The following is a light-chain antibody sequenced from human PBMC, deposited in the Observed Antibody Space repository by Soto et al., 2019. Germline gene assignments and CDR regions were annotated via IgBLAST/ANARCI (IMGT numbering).Light chain of an antibody. CDR1: QTISSW. CDR2: KAS. CDR3: QHYNSYSEA. Sequence: DIQMTQSPSTLSGSVGDRVTITCRASQTISSWLAWYQQKTGKAPKLLIYKASTIKSGVPSRFSGSGSGTEFTLTISSLQPDDFATYYCQHYNSYSEAFGQGTKLDIK. J-gene: IGKJ1*01. V-gene: IGKV1-5*03.